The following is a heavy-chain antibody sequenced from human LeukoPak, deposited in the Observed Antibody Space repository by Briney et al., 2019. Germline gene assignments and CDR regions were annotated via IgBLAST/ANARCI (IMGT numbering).Heavy chain of an antibody. CDR3: ARGPSTPPFDY. Sequence: PGGSLRLSCAASGFTLSSYWMSWVRQAPGKGLEWVANIKQDGSEKYYVDSVKGRFTISRDNAKNSLYLQMNSLRAEDTAVYYCARGPSTPPFDYWGQGTLVTVSS. CDR2: IKQDGSEK. D-gene: IGHD2/OR15-2a*01. J-gene: IGHJ4*02. CDR1: GFTLSSYW. V-gene: IGHV3-7*01.